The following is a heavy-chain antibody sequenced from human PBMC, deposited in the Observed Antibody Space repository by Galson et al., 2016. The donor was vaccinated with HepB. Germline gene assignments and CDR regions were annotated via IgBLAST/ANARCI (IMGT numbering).Heavy chain of an antibody. CDR2: IKTDGSET. V-gene: IGHV3-7*03. J-gene: IGHJ4*02. CDR1: GFTFGSYW. Sequence: SLRLSCAASGFTFGSYWIGWVRQAPGRGLEWLANIKTDGSETHYVDSVEGRFTISRDNAKNSMYLQMSCLRTEDTAVYYCARGDKWGWDYWGQGTLVTVSS. D-gene: IGHD2-15*01. CDR3: ARGDKWGWDY.